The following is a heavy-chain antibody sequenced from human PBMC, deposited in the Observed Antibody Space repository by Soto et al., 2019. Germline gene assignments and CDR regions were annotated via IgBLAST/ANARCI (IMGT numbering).Heavy chain of an antibody. CDR3: ARDFWSGPVDH. J-gene: IGHJ4*02. V-gene: IGHV3-11*01. CDR2: ISTSGNNI. Sequence: QVQLVESGGDLVKPGGSLRLSCAASGFSFSDYHMSWIRQAPGKGLEWVAYISTSGNNIYYGDSVKGRFTVSRENAKNSLYLQMNSLRAADTALYYCARDFWSGPVDHWGQGTLVTVSS. D-gene: IGHD3-3*01. CDR1: GFSFSDYH.